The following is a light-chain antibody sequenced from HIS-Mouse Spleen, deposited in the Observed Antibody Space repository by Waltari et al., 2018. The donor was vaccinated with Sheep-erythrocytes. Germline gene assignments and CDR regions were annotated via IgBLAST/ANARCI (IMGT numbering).Light chain of an antibody. Sequence: QSALTQPPSASGSPGPSVTISCTGTRSAVGGYNYVSWYHQHPGKAPKLMIYEVSKRPSGVPDRFSGSKSGNTASLTVSGLQAEDEADYYCSSYAGSNNWVFGGGTKLTVL. CDR1: RSAVGGYNY. J-gene: IGLJ3*02. CDR2: EVS. CDR3: SSYAGSNNWV. V-gene: IGLV2-8*01.